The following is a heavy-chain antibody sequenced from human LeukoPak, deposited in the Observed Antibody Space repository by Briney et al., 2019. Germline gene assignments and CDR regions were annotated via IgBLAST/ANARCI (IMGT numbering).Heavy chain of an antibody. CDR3: ARDAPGYYYDSSGYYERRHYFDY. Sequence: ASVKVSCKASGYTLTSYGISWVRQAPGQGLEWMGWISAYNDNTNYAQKLQGRVTITADESTSTAYMELSSLRSEDTAVYYCARDAPGYYYDSSGYYERRHYFDYWGQGTLVTVSS. D-gene: IGHD3-22*01. V-gene: IGHV1-18*01. J-gene: IGHJ4*02. CDR1: GYTLTSYG. CDR2: ISAYNDNT.